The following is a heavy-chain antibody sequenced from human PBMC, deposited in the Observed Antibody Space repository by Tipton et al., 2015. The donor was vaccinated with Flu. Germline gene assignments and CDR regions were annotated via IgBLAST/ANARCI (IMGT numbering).Heavy chain of an antibody. D-gene: IGHD3-10*01. CDR3: ARVCDPRIRYFDL. Sequence: LRLSCTVSGGPISSYYWSWIRQPPGKGLEWIGYIYYSGSTNYNPSLKSRVTISVDTSKNQFSLKLSSVTAADTAVYYCARVCDPRIRYFDLWGRGTLVTVSS. CDR2: IYYSGST. J-gene: IGHJ2*01. V-gene: IGHV4-59*01. CDR1: GGPISSYY.